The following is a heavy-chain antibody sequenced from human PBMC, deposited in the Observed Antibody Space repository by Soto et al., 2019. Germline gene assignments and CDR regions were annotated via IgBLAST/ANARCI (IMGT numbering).Heavy chain of an antibody. V-gene: IGHV3-11*05. Sequence: QVQLEESGGGLVKPGRSLRLSCAASGLTFSAVYMSWIRQAPNKGLEYISYISSSGTSANYADSVKGRFTISRDNAKNSLYLQMNSLRAEDTAVYYCARDRGAVTGQYFDYWGQGALVTVSS. CDR2: ISSSGTSA. CDR3: ARDRGAVTGQYFDY. CDR1: GLTFSAVY. J-gene: IGHJ4*02. D-gene: IGHD6-19*01.